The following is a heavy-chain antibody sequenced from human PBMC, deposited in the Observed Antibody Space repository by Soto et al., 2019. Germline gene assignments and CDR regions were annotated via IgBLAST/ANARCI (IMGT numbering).Heavy chain of an antibody. V-gene: IGHV4-30-2*01. CDR2: IYHSGST. D-gene: IGHD3-10*01. Sequence: QLQLQESGSRLVKPSQTLSLTCAVSGGSISRGDYSWSWIRQPPGKGLEWIGYIYHSGSTYYNPSLKSRVTISVDRSKNHFSLRLSSVTAADTAVYYCARSMVRGVIGYWGQGTLVTVSS. J-gene: IGHJ4*02. CDR3: ARSMVRGVIGY. CDR1: GGSISRGDYS.